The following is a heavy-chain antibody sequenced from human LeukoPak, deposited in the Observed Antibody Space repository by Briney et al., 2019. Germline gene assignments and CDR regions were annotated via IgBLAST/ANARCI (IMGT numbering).Heavy chain of an antibody. J-gene: IGHJ4*02. V-gene: IGHV4-30-4*08. CDR3: ARSLTIFGVVTD. D-gene: IGHD3-3*01. Sequence: SETLSLTCTVSGGSISSGSYYWSWIRQPPGKGLEWIGYIYYSGSTYYNPSLKSRVTISVDTSKNQFSLKLSSVTAADTAVYYCARSLTIFGVVTDWGQGTLVTVSS. CDR2: IYYSGST. CDR1: GGSISSGSYY.